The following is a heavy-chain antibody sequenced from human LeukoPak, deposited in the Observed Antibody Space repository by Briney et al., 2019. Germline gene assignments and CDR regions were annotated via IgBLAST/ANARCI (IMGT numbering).Heavy chain of an antibody. J-gene: IGHJ5*02. CDR2: INPNSGGT. CDR1: GYTFTAYY. D-gene: IGHD3-10*01. V-gene: IGHV1-2*02. Sequence: ASVKVSCKASGYTFTAYYMHWVRQAPGQGLEWMGWINPNSGGTNYAQTFQGRVTMTRDPSISTSYMELSRLTSDDPAVYYCARGIGSGSYGRFDPWGQGTLVTVSS. CDR3: ARGIGSGSYGRFDP.